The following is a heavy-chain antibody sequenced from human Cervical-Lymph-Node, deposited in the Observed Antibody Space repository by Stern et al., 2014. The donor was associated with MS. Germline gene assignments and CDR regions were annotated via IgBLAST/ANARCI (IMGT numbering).Heavy chain of an antibody. J-gene: IGHJ5*02. Sequence: EVQLLESGGGLVQPGTSLRLSCAASGFTFDDYDMHWVRQAPGKGLEWVSGISWNSGSFGYADSVRGRFTITRDNAKKALYLQMNSLRPEDTAIYYCASLAASGTSWFDPWGQGTLVTVSS. V-gene: IGHV3-9*01. CDR2: ISWNSGSF. D-gene: IGHD6-13*01. CDR3: ASLAASGTSWFDP. CDR1: GFTFDDYD.